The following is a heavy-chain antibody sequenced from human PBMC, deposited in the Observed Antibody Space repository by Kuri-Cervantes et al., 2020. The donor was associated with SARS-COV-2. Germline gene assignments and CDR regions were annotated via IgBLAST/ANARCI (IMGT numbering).Heavy chain of an antibody. CDR2: IYPRDGST. CDR3: ANYFGSSFFDY. Sequence: QVKLEQSGPELVKPGASEKLSCKASGYTFTSYDINWVKQRPGQGLEWIGWIYPRDGSTKYNEKFKGKATLTVDTSSSTAYMELHSLTSEDSAVYFCANYFGSSFFDYWGQGTTLTVSS. CDR1: GYTFTSYD. D-gene: IGHD3-22*01. J-gene: IGHJ4*01. V-gene: IGHV1-46*01.